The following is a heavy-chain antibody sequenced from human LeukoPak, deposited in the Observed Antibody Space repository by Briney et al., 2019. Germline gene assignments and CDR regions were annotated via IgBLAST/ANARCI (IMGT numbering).Heavy chain of an antibody. Sequence: PETLSLTCSVSGGSISSLYWSWIRQPPGKGLEWIGYIYYTGSTNYNPSLKSRVTMFVDISKNQFSLRLSSVTAADTAVYYRARHRAYSSSSPFDYWGQGTLVTVSS. D-gene: IGHD6-6*01. CDR3: ARHRAYSSSSPFDY. J-gene: IGHJ4*02. CDR2: IYYTGST. V-gene: IGHV4-59*08. CDR1: GGSISSLY.